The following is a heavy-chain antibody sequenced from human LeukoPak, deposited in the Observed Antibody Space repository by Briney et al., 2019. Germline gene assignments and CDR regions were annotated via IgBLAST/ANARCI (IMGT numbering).Heavy chain of an antibody. CDR2: ISHTGGSP. Sequence: GGTLRLSCAASGITFSSYGMSWVRQVPGKGLEWVSSISHTGGSPYYADSVKGRFTVSRDNSKNTLYLQMNGLTVEDTDIYYCAKNADRGADCRGGSCYPYYYYYMDVWGTGTTVTISS. J-gene: IGHJ6*03. CDR1: GITFSSYG. D-gene: IGHD2-15*01. CDR3: AKNADRGADCRGGSCYPYYYYYMDV. V-gene: IGHV3-23*01.